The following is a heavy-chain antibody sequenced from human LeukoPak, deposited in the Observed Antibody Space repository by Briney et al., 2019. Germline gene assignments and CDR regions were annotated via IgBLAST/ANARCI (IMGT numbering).Heavy chain of an antibody. V-gene: IGHV1-2*02. J-gene: IGHJ5*02. Sequence: ASVKVSCKASGYTFTSYGISWVRQAPGQGLEWMGWINPNSGGTNYAQKFQGRVTMTRDTSISTAYMELSRLRSDDTAVYYCARVGRVPANNWFDPWGQGTLVTVSS. D-gene: IGHD2-2*01. CDR2: INPNSGGT. CDR3: ARVGRVPANNWFDP. CDR1: GYTFTSYG.